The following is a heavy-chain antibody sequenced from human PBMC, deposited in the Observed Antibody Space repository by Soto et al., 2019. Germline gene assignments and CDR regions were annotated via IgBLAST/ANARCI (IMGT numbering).Heavy chain of an antibody. J-gene: IGHJ5*02. CDR3: ARGKGGYSYPNWFDP. V-gene: IGHV4-34*01. CDR2: INHSGST. Sequence: QVQLQQWGAGLLKPSETLSLTCAVYGGSFSGYYWSWIRQPPGKGLEWIGEINHSGSTNYNPSLKSRVTRXXDXSXIQFSLKLSSVTAADTSVYYCARGKGGYSYPNWFDPWGQGTLVTVSS. CDR1: GGSFSGYY. D-gene: IGHD5-18*01.